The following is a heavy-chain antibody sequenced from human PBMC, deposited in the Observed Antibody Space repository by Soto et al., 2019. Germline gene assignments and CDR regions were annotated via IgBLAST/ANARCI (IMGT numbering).Heavy chain of an antibody. Sequence: ASVKVSCKASGYTFTSYGISWVRQAPGQGLEWMGWISAYNGKTNYAQKIQGRVTMTTDTSTSTAYMELRSLRSDDTAVYYCARVDKRRYYYDSSGYPDAFDIWGQGTMVTVSS. V-gene: IGHV1-18*01. CDR1: GYTFTSYG. D-gene: IGHD3-22*01. CDR3: ARVDKRRYYYDSSGYPDAFDI. J-gene: IGHJ3*02. CDR2: ISAYNGKT.